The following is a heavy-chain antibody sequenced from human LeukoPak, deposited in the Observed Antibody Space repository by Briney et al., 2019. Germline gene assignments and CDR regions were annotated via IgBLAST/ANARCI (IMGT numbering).Heavy chain of an antibody. CDR2: IIPIFGTA. Sequence: SVKVSCKASGGTLSSYAISWVRQAPGQGLEWMGGIIPIFGTANYAQKFQGRVTITAEESTSTAYMELSSLRSEDTAVYYCASVWGPKSKYAFDIWGQGTMVTVSS. V-gene: IGHV1-69*13. CDR1: GGTLSSYA. J-gene: IGHJ3*02. CDR3: ASVWGPKSKYAFDI. D-gene: IGHD7-27*01.